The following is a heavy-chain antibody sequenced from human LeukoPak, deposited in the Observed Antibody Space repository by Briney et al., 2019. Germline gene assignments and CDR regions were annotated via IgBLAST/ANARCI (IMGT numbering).Heavy chain of an antibody. CDR3: ARQHRRAVVYFDY. CDR1: DGSIENYY. V-gene: IGHV4-59*08. D-gene: IGHD4-23*01. Sequence: SETLSLTCSVSDGSIENYYWNWIRQPPGQRLEVIGSIYYTGTTRYSPSLKSRVTISVDTSKNEFSLKLRSVTAADTAIYFCARQHRRAVVYFDYWGPGILVTVSS. CDR2: IYYTGTT. J-gene: IGHJ4*02.